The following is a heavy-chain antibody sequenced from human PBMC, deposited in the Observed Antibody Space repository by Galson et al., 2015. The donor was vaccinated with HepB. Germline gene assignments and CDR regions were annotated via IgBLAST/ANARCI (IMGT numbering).Heavy chain of an antibody. CDR2: IWYDGSNK. J-gene: IGHJ3*02. CDR3: ASIWFGELSNPIRGGDAFDI. CDR1: GFTFSSYG. Sequence: SLRLSCAASGFTFSSYGMHWVRQAPGKGLEWVAVIWYDGSNKYYADSVKGRFTISRDNSKNTLYLQMNSLRAEDTAVYYCASIWFGELSNPIRGGDAFDIWGQGTTVTVSS. V-gene: IGHV3-33*01. D-gene: IGHD3-10*01.